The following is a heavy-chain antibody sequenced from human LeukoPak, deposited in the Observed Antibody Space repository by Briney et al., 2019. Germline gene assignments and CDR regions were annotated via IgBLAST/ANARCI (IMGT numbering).Heavy chain of an antibody. D-gene: IGHD6-13*01. CDR1: GYIFTGYY. CDR2: INPNSGGI. Sequence: ASVKVSCKASGYIFTGYYMHWVRQAPGQGLEWMGWINPNSGGINYAHKFQGRVTMTRDTSISTAYMELSRLRSDDTAVYYCARDRPPQLVRPFDYWGQGTLVTVSS. J-gene: IGHJ4*02. CDR3: ARDRPPQLVRPFDY. V-gene: IGHV1-2*07.